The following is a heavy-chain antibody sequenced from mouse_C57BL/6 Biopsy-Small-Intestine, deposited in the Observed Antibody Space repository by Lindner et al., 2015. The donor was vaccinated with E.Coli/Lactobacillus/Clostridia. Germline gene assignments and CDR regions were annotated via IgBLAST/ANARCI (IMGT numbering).Heavy chain of an antibody. CDR1: GYAFSSYW. J-gene: IGHJ4*01. D-gene: IGHD2-3*01. CDR3: ARDGYYDYYAMDY. V-gene: IGHV1-80*01. CDR2: IYPGDGDT. Sequence: VQLQESGAELVKPGASVKISCKASGYAFSSYWMNWVKQRPGKGLEWIGQIYPGDGDTNYNGKSKGKATLTADKSSSTAYMQLSSLTSEDSAVYFCARDGYYDYYAMDYWGQGTSVTVSS.